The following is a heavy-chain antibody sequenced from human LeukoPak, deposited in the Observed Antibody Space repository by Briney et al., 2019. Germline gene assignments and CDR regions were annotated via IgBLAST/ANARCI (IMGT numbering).Heavy chain of an antibody. V-gene: IGHV4-34*01. CDR2: ISHSGDT. J-gene: IGHJ3*02. D-gene: IGHD3-10*01. CDR1: GGSFSDSY. CDR3: ARFDYYSSGSYDASGAFDI. Sequence: SETLSLTCAVYGGSFSDSYWSWIRQPPGEGLEWVGEISHSGDTNYNPSLKSRVTISVDTSKNQFSLKLSSVTAADTAVYYCARFDYYSSGSYDASGAFDIWGQGTMVTVSS.